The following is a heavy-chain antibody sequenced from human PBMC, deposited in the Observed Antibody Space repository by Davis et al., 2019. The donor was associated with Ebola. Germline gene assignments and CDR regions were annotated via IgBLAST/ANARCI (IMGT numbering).Heavy chain of an antibody. D-gene: IGHD4-11*01. CDR3: ARDGSTVTTNWFDP. Sequence: GESLKISCAASGFTFSSYAMSWVRQAPGKGLEWVSYISSSSSTIYYADSVKGRFTISRDNAKNSLYLQMNSLRDEDTAVYYCARDGSTVTTNWFDPWGQGTLVTVSS. CDR1: GFTFSSYA. V-gene: IGHV3-48*02. J-gene: IGHJ5*02. CDR2: ISSSSSTI.